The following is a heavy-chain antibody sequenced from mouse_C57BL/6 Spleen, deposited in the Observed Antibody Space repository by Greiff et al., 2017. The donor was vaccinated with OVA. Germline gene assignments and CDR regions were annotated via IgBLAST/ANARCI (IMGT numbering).Heavy chain of an antibody. D-gene: IGHD3-3*01. CDR3: ARRDSSGEFDY. J-gene: IGHJ2*01. Sequence: QVQLKESGAELARPGASVKLSCKASGYTFTSYGISWVKQRTGQGLEWIGEIYPRSGNTYYNEKFKGKATLTADKSSSTAYMELRSLTSEDSAVYFCARRDSSGEFDYWGQGTTLTVSS. CDR1: GYTFTSYG. CDR2: IYPRSGNT. V-gene: IGHV1-81*01.